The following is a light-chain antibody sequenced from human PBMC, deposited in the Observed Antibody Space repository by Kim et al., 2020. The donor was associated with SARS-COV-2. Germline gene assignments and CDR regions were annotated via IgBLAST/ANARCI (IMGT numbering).Light chain of an antibody. V-gene: IGKV3-11*01. CDR3: LQRRNWPNT. J-gene: IGKJ2*01. CDR2: AAS. CDR1: QSVDSL. Sequence: SLSPGERAVASCRASQSVDSLLAWYQQKPGQAPRLLIYAASIRATGIPARFSGSGSGTDFTLTISSLEPEDFAVYYCLQRRNWPNTFGQGTKLEI.